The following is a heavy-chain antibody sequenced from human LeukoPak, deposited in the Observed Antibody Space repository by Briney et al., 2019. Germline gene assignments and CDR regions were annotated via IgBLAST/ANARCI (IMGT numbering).Heavy chain of an antibody. D-gene: IGHD6-19*01. V-gene: IGHV3-21*01. CDR1: GFTFSSFN. CDR2: ISSTRSLI. CDR3: ARYNSGWNDY. Sequence: GGSLRRSCAASGFTFSSFNMNWVRQAPGKGLEWVSSISSTRSLIWYADSLKGRFTISRDNAKNSLYLQMDSLRAEDTAVYYCARYNSGWNDYWGQGTLVTVSS. J-gene: IGHJ4*02.